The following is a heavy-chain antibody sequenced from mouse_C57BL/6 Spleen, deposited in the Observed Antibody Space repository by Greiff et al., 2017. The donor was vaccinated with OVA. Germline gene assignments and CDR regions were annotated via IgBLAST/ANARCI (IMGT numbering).Heavy chain of an antibody. J-gene: IGHJ3*01. Sequence: EVQLVESEGGLVQPGSSMKLSCTASGFTFSDYYMAWVRQVPEKGLEWVANINYDGSSTYYLDSLKSRFIISRDNAKNILYLQMSRLKSEDTATYYCAREGGTGTFAYWGQGTLVTVSA. CDR3: AREGGTGTFAY. D-gene: IGHD4-1*01. CDR1: GFTFSDYY. CDR2: INYDGSST. V-gene: IGHV5-16*01.